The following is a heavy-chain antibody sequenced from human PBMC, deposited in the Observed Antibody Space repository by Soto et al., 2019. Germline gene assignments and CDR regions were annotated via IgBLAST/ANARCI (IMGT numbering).Heavy chain of an antibody. D-gene: IGHD2-2*02. Sequence: QVQLQESGPGLVKPSETLSLTCTVSGGSVSSGSYYWTWIRQTPGKGLEWIGHIYYSGSTNYNPXLXSXXTISVDTTKNQSSLKLSSVTAADTAVYYCAREYHPWGQGTLVTVSS. CDR2: IYYSGST. V-gene: IGHV4-61*01. CDR1: GGSVSSGSYY. J-gene: IGHJ5*02. CDR3: AREYHP.